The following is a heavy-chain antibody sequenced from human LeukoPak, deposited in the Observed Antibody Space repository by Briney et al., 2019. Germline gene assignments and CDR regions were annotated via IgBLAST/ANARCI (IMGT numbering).Heavy chain of an antibody. CDR1: GGSISSGGYS. J-gene: IGHJ3*02. V-gene: IGHV4-34*01. D-gene: IGHD2-15*01. CDR2: INHSGST. CDR3: ARGPPPPHCSGGSCYPDDAFDI. Sequence: SETLSLTCAVSGGSISSGGYSWSWIRQPPGKGLEWIGEINHSGSTNYNPSLKSRVTISVDTSKNQFSLKLSSVTAADTAVYYCARGPPPPHCSGGSCYPDDAFDIGGQGTMVTVSS.